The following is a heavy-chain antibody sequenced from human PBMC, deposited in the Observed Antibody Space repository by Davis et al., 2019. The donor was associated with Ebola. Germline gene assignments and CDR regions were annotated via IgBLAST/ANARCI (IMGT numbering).Heavy chain of an antibody. J-gene: IGHJ4*02. CDR2: INPSGGST. Sequence: ASVKVSCKASGYTFNSYYIHWVRQAPGQGLEWMGIINPSGGSTTHAQKFQGRVTMTRDTSTRTVYMELSSLRSDDTAVYYCARAPTWSQINYYCFDYWGQGTLVTVSS. CDR1: GYTFNSYY. CDR3: ARAPTWSQINYYCFDY. D-gene: IGHD3-10*01. V-gene: IGHV1-46*02.